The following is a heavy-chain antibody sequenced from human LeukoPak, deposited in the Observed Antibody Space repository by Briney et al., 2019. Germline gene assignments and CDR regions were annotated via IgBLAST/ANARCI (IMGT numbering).Heavy chain of an antibody. CDR3: ATEKDRIAAAGTKSDAFDI. D-gene: IGHD6-13*01. CDR2: INPNSGGT. J-gene: IGHJ3*02. CDR1: GYTFTGYY. V-gene: IGHV1-2*06. Sequence: ASVKVSCKASGYTFTGYYMHWVRQAPGQGLEWMGRINPNSGGTNYAQKFQGRVTMTRGTSISTAYMELSRLRSDDTAVYYCATEKDRIAAAGTKSDAFDIWGQGTMVTVSS.